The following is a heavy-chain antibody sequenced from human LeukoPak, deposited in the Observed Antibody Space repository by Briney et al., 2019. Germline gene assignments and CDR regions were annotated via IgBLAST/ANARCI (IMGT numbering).Heavy chain of an antibody. CDR2: IYYSGST. CDR1: GGSISSGDYY. CDR3: ARDRALYYYGSGSPPQSRFDP. D-gene: IGHD3-10*01. Sequence: KSSETLSLTCTVSGGSISSGDYYWSWIRQPPGKGLEWIGYIYYSGSTYYNPSLKSRVTISVDTSKNQFSLKLSSVTAADTAVYYCARDRALYYYGSGSPPQSRFDPWGQGTLVTVSS. J-gene: IGHJ5*02. V-gene: IGHV4-30-4*01.